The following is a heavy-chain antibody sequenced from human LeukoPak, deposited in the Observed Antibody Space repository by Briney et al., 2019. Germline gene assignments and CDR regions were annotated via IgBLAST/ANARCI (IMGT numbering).Heavy chain of an antibody. V-gene: IGHV5-51*01. D-gene: IGHD5-12*01. CDR1: GYSFTSYW. CDR2: IYPGDSDT. CDR3: ARQHRGYSGYDSPSDY. J-gene: IGHJ4*02. Sequence: GESLKISCKGSGYSFTSYWIGWVRQMPGKGLEWMGIIYPGDSDTRYSPSFQGQVTISADKSISTAYLQWSSLKASDTAMYYCARQHRGYSGYDSPSDYWGQGTLVTVSS.